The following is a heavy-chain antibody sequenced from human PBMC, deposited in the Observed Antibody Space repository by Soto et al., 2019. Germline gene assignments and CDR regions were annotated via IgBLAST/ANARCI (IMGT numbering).Heavy chain of an antibody. CDR3: AKDPKSTIRFNWFDP. D-gene: IGHD2-8*01. CDR1: GFTFSSYA. Sequence: EVQLSESGGGLVQPGGSLRLSCAASGFTFSSYAMSWVRQAPGQGLEWVSGISGSGSGTYYADSVKGRFTISRDNSKKTLYLQMNSLRAEDTAIYYCAKDPKSTIRFNWFDPWGQGTLVTVSS. CDR2: ISGSGSGT. V-gene: IGHV3-23*01. J-gene: IGHJ5*02.